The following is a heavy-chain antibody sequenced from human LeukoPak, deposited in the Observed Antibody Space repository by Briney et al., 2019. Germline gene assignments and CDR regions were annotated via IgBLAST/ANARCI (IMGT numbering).Heavy chain of an antibody. Sequence: QPGGTLRLSCAASGFTFSNYDMSWVRQAPGKGLEWVSAISGTGDSTYYADSVTGRFSISRDNSKNTLYVQMNNLRAEDTAVYYCAKEGVVSYYYYYYYMDVWGKGTTVTISS. J-gene: IGHJ6*03. V-gene: IGHV3-23*01. CDR2: ISGTGDST. CDR3: AKEGVVSYYYYYYYMDV. CDR1: GFTFSNYD. D-gene: IGHD3-3*01.